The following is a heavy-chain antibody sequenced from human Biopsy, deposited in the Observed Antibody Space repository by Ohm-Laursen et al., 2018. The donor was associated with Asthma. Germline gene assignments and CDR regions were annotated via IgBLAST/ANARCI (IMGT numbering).Heavy chain of an antibody. CDR3: ARDRGYCSGGTCPSWFDP. V-gene: IGHV1-2*06. Sequence: SSVTVSCKASGYTFTDYSIHWVRQAPGQGLEWMGRINPNSGDTKYAQRFQGRVTVTRDRSISTAYMELSRLRSDDTAVYYCARDRGYCSGGTCPSWFDPWGQGTLVIVSS. CDR1: GYTFTDYS. CDR2: INPNSGDT. J-gene: IGHJ5*02. D-gene: IGHD2-15*01.